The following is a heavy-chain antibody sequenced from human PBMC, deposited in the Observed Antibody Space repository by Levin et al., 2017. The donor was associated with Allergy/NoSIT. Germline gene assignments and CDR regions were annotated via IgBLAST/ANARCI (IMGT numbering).Heavy chain of an antibody. CDR2: ISGSDGST. D-gene: IGHD6-13*01. CDR1: GFTFSSYA. J-gene: IGHJ5*02. Sequence: PGESLKISCAASGFTFSSYAMSWVRQAPGKGLEWVSAISGSDGSTYYADSVKGRFTISRDNSKKTLYLQMNSLRAEDTAVYYCAKSRIAAAGTMGGWFDPWGQGTLVTVSS. CDR3: AKSRIAAAGTMGGWFDP. V-gene: IGHV3-23*01.